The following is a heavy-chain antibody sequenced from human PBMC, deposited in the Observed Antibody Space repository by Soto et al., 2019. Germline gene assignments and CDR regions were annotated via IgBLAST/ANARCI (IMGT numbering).Heavy chain of an antibody. V-gene: IGHV3-13*01. J-gene: IGHJ6*02. CDR3: ARAPTGGGYYYYGMDV. CDR2: IGTAGDT. Sequence: PGGSLRLSCAASGFTFSSYDMHWVRQATGKGLEWVSAIGTAGDTYYPGSVKGRFTISRENAKNSLYLQMNSLRAGDAAAYYCARAPTGGGYYYYGMDVWGQGTKVTVSS. D-gene: IGHD4-4*01. CDR1: GFTFSSYD.